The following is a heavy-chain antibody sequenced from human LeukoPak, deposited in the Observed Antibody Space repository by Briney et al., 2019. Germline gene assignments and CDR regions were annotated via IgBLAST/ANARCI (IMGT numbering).Heavy chain of an antibody. V-gene: IGHV3-30-3*01. CDR2: ISYDGSNK. J-gene: IGHJ5*02. D-gene: IGHD2-2*01. Sequence: GGSLRLSCAASGFTFSSYAMHWVRQAPGKGLEWVAVISYDGSNKYYADSVKGRFTISRDNSKNTLYLQMNSLRAEDTAVYYCARDNDCSSTSCSQPFDPWGQGALVTVSS. CDR1: GFTFSSYA. CDR3: ARDNDCSSTSCSQPFDP.